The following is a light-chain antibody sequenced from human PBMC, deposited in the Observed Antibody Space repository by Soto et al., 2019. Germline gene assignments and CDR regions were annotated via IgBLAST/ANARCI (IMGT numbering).Light chain of an antibody. J-gene: IGLJ3*02. V-gene: IGLV1-40*01. CDR1: SSNIGAGYD. CDR2: GNT. CDR3: QSHDSSLNSWV. Sequence: QSVLTQPPSMSGAPGQRVTISCTGSSSNIGAGYDVHWYQLLPGTAPKLLIYGNTNRPSGVPDRFSGSKSGTSASLAITGLRAEEEAAYYCQSHDSSLNSWVFGGGTQLTVL.